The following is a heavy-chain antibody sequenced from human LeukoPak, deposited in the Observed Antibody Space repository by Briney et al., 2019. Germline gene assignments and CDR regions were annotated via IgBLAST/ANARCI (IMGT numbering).Heavy chain of an antibody. CDR3: ARGASGYYYYYYMDV. CDR1: GGSISGSTYY. CDR2: IYYTGTT. D-gene: IGHD6-25*01. Sequence: SETLSLTYTVSGGSISGSTYYWAWNRQPPGKGPEWIGSIYYTGTTYYNPSLKSRVTIAVDTSKNQFSLKLSSVTAADTAVYYCARGASGYYYYYYMDVWGKGITVTVSS. V-gene: IGHV4-39*07. J-gene: IGHJ6*03.